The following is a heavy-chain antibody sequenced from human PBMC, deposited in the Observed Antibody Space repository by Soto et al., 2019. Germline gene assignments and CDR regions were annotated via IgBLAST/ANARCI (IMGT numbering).Heavy chain of an antibody. Sequence: GGSLRLSCAASGFTVSSNYMSWVRQAPGRGLEWLALTSYDGSDQYNAKSVKGRFTISRDNSKKTLYLHMNGLSAEDTAVYFCARDIYYDASGYFDYWGQGTQVTVSS. D-gene: IGHD3-22*01. V-gene: IGHV3-30*14. CDR1: GFTVSSNY. J-gene: IGHJ4*02. CDR3: ARDIYYDASGYFDY. CDR2: TSYDGSDQ.